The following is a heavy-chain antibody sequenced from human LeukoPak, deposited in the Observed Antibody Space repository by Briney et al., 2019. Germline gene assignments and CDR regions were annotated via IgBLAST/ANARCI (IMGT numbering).Heavy chain of an antibody. V-gene: IGHV5-51*01. CDR3: ARLKDDYIIDA. J-gene: IGHJ5*02. CDR2: IYPGDSDT. Sequence: GESLKISCKGSGYTFTSYWIGWVRQMPGKGLEWMGIIYPGDSDTRYSPSFQGQVTISADKSISTAYLQWSSLTASATSIYYCARLKDDYIIDAGDQETLVTAS. CDR1: GYTFTSYW. D-gene: IGHD3-16*01.